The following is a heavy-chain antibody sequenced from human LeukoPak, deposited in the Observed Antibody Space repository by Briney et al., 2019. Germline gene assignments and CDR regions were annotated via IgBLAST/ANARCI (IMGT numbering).Heavy chain of an antibody. CDR2: IIPIFGTA. CDR3: ARGLGFRSNYYYYMDV. J-gene: IGHJ6*03. V-gene: IGHV1-69*13. CDR1: GGTFISYA. Sequence: SVKVSCKASGGTFISYAISWVRQAPGQGLEWMGGIIPIFGTANYTQKFQGRVTITADESTSTAYMELSSLRSEDTAVYYCARGLGFRSNYYYYMDVWGKGTTVTVSS. D-gene: IGHD3-3*01.